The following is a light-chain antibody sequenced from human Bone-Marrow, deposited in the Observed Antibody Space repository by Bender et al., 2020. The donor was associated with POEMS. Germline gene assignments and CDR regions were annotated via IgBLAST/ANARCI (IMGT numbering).Light chain of an antibody. V-gene: IGLV2-8*01. CDR3: SSYTGSDSVL. CDR2: EVT. CDR1: STNIGLYNY. Sequence: QSALTQPPSASGSPGLSVTISCTGTSTNIGLYNYVAWYQKYPGKAPKVIIYEVTKRPSGVPDRLSGSKSGNTASLTVSGLQADDEADYFCSSYTGSDSVLFGGGTKLTVL. J-gene: IGLJ2*01.